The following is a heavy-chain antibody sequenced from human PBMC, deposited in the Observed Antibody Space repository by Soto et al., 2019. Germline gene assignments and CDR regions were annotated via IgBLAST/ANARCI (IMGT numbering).Heavy chain of an antibody. V-gene: IGHV3-23*01. CDR3: AKAGFSSGWSPSYFYY. CDR2: MSGTGGTT. CDR1: GFTFSSYA. J-gene: IGHJ4*02. D-gene: IGHD6-19*01. Sequence: EVQLLESRGGLVQPGRSLRLSCAASGFTFSSYAMNWVRQAPGKGLEWVSAMSGTGGTTYYADSVKGRFTISRDNSKNTLYLQMNSLRVEDTAVFYCAKAGFSSGWSPSYFYYWGQGTLVTVSS.